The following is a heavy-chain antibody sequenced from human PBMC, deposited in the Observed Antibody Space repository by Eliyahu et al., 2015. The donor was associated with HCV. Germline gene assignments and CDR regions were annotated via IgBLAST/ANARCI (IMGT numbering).Heavy chain of an antibody. CDR2: IYYSGST. CDR3: ARDYVTRHYYYGMDV. J-gene: IGHJ6*02. CDR1: GGXIXSXY. D-gene: IGHD3-16*01. Sequence: QVQLQESGPGLVKPSETLSLXCTAXGGXIXSXYWSWLRQPPGKGLEWIGYIYYSGSTNXNPSLKSRVTISVDTSKNQFSLKLSSVTAADTAVYYCARDYVTRHYYYGMDVWGQGTTVTVSS. V-gene: IGHV4-59*01.